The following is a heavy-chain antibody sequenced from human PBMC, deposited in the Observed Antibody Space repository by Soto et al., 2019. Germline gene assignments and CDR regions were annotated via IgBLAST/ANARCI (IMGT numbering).Heavy chain of an antibody. J-gene: IGHJ6*02. CDR3: AREYVLGSTPYYDILTGYEAYGMDV. CDR2: IWYDGSNK. D-gene: IGHD3-9*01. Sequence: GGSLRLSCAASGFTFSSYGMHWVRQAPGKGLEWVAVIWYDGSNKYYADSVKGRFTISRDNSKNTLYLQMNSLRAEDTAVYYCAREYVLGSTPYYDILTGYEAYGMDVWGQGTTVTVSS. CDR1: GFTFSSYG. V-gene: IGHV3-33*01.